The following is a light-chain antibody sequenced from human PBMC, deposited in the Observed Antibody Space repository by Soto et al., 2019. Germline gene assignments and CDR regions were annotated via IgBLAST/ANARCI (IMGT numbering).Light chain of an antibody. CDR3: CSYAGSSTWV. J-gene: IGLJ3*02. CDR1: SSDVGSYTL. CDR2: EDT. Sequence: QAVVTQPASVSGSPGQSITISCTGASSDVGSYTLVSWYQHHPGKAPKVMIYEDTKRPSGVSNRFSASKSGNTASLTISGLQAEDEGDYYCCSYAGSSTWVFGGGTKLTVL. V-gene: IGLV2-23*01.